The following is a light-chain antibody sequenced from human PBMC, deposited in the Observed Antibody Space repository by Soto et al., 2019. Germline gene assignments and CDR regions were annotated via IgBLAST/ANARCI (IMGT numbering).Light chain of an antibody. CDR1: SSEIGGYNY. CDR3: SSSTTSSRV. V-gene: IGLV2-14*01. J-gene: IGLJ1*01. CDR2: HVS. Sequence: SLLTQPSSVSGSPVQSITMSCTGTSSEIGGYNYVSWYQQHPDKAPKLMIYHVSNRPSGVSNRFTGSKSRNTASLNISRLQAEDEADYYCSSSTTSSRVLGTGTKVT.